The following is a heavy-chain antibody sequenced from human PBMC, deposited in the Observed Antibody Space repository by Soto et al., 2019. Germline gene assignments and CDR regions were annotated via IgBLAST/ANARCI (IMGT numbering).Heavy chain of an antibody. CDR3: AKDIRSGPGVDFWSGPMDV. D-gene: IGHD3-3*01. CDR2: ISWNSGSI. V-gene: IGHV3-9*01. Sequence: GGSLRLSCAASGFTFDDYAMHWVRQAPGKGLEWVSGISWNSGSIGYADSVKGRFTISRDNAKNSLYLQINSLRAEDTALYYCAKDIRSGPGVDFWSGPMDVWGKGTTVTVSS. CDR1: GFTFDDYA. J-gene: IGHJ6*04.